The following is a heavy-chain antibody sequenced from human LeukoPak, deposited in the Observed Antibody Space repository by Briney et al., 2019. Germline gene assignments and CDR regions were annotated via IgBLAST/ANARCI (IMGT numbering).Heavy chain of an antibody. J-gene: IGHJ4*02. Sequence: GGSLTLSCAASGFTFSTNWMTWVRQAPGKGLEWVAKIKQDGSERYYVDFVKGRFTISRDNAKNSLYLQMNSLRAEDTAVYYCAREGGSRNFDFWGQGTLGTVSS. CDR3: AREGGSRNFDF. CDR1: GFTFSTNW. CDR2: IKQDGSER. V-gene: IGHV3-7*04. D-gene: IGHD5-12*01.